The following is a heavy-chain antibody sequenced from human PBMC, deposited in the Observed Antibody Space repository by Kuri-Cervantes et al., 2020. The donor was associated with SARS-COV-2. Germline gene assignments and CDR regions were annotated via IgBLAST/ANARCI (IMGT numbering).Heavy chain of an antibody. D-gene: IGHD4-17*01. CDR2: IRSKAYGGTT. Sequence: GGSLRLSCTASGFTFGDYAMSWVRQAPGKGLEWVGFIRSKAYGGTTEYAAPVKGRFTISRDDSKSIAYLQMNSLKTEDTAVYYCTRLYGDYVGYFDYWGQGTLVTVSS. CDR3: TRLYGDYVGYFDY. J-gene: IGHJ4*02. V-gene: IGHV3-49*04. CDR1: GFTFGDYA.